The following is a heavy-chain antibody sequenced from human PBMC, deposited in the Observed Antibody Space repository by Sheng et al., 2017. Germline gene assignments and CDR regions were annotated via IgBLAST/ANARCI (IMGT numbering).Heavy chain of an antibody. J-gene: IGHJ4*02. CDR1: GFTFTDYA. CDR3: VKGGDYGGGHFDY. Sequence: EVQVLESGGGLEQPGGSLRLSCAASGFTFTDYAMAWVRQAPGKGLEWVSGINNSGGGRYYADSVKGRFIISRDNSKNTVYLQMNSLTVGDTALYYCVKGGDYGGGHFDYWGQGTLVTVSS. D-gene: IGHD2-21*01. V-gene: IGHV3-23*01. CDR2: INNSGGGR.